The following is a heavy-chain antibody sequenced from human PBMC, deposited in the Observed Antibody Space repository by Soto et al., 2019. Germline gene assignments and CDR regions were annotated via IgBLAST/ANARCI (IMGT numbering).Heavy chain of an antibody. CDR1: GFTFSSHG. D-gene: IGHD6-19*01. J-gene: IGHJ4*02. CDR3: ATDYSSTGYGLVY. Sequence: GGSLRLSCAASGFTFSSHGMHWVRQAPGKGLEWVAVIWSDVSNEYYADSVKGRFTISRDNSKNTRYLQMSSLRVEDTAVYYCATDYSSTGYGLVYWGQGALVTVSS. CDR2: IWSDVSNE. V-gene: IGHV3-33*01.